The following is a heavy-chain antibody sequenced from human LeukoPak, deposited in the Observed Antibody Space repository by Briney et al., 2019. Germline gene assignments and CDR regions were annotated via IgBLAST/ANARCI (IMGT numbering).Heavy chain of an antibody. CDR2: IWYDGSNK. CDR3: AKVLAVTSYGAKSIFDH. J-gene: IGHJ4*02. Sequence: GGSLRLSGPAPGFTFSNYGMHWFRQAPAKGLEWLAFIWYDGSNKYYADSVKGRFTISRDNSKNTVYLQMNSLRAEDTAVYYCAKVLAVTSYGAKSIFDHWGQGTLVTVSS. D-gene: IGHD4-23*01. V-gene: IGHV3-30*02. CDR1: GFTFSNYG.